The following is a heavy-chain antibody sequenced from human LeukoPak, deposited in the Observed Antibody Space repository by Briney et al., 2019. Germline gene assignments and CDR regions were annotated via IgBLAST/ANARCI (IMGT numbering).Heavy chain of an antibody. CDR3: TKHRGGWIDAFDI. V-gene: IGHV3-23*01. Sequence: GGSLRLSCAASGFTFSSYAMTWVRQAPGKGLEWVSGISGSGGSSYSADSVKGRFTISRDNSKKTLYMQMNSLRAEDTAVYYCTKHRGGWIDAFDIWGQGTMVTVSS. J-gene: IGHJ3*02. D-gene: IGHD5-12*01. CDR1: GFTFSSYA. CDR2: ISGSGGSS.